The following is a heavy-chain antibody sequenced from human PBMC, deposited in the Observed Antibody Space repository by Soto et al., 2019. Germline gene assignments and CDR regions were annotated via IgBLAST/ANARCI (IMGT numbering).Heavy chain of an antibody. V-gene: IGHV4-61*01. D-gene: IGHD4-17*01. CDR3: ARVNDYGDQGNYFDY. CDR1: GGSVSSGSYY. Sequence: NPSETLSLTCTVSGGSVSSGSYYWSWIRQPPGKGLEWIGYIYYSGSTNYNPSLKSRVTISVDTPKNQFSLKLSSVTAADTAVYYCARVNDYGDQGNYFDYWGQGTLVTSPQ. J-gene: IGHJ4*02. CDR2: IYYSGST.